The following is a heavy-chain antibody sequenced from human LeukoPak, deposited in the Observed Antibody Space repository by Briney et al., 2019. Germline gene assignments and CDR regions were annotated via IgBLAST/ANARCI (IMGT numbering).Heavy chain of an antibody. J-gene: IGHJ4*02. D-gene: IGHD3-10*01. V-gene: IGHV4-34*01. Sequence: SETLSLTCAVYGGSFSGYYWSWIRQPPGKGLEWIGEINHSGSTNYNPSLKSRVTISVDTSKNQFSPKLSSVTAADTAVYYCATMVRGVLVYFDYWGQGTLVTVSS. CDR2: INHSGST. CDR1: GGSFSGYY. CDR3: ATMVRGVLVYFDY.